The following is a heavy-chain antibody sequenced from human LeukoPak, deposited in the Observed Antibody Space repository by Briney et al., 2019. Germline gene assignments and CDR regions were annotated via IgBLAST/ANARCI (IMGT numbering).Heavy chain of an antibody. Sequence: GGSLRLSCAASGFTFSSYGMHWVRQAPGKGLEWVAVISYDGSNKYYADSVKGRFTISRDNSKNTLYLQMNGLRAEDTAVYYCAKVIMSGYELGGFDPWGQGTLVTVSS. J-gene: IGHJ5*02. CDR2: ISYDGSNK. D-gene: IGHD5-12*01. V-gene: IGHV3-30*18. CDR1: GFTFSSYG. CDR3: AKVIMSGYELGGFDP.